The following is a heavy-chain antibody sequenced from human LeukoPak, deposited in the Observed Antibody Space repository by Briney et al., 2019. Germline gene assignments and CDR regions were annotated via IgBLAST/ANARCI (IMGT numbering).Heavy chain of an antibody. CDR3: ARGGTTVTTLRRYYNGMDV. J-gene: IGHJ6*02. V-gene: IGHV4-59*12. CDR2: IYYSGSS. D-gene: IGHD4-17*01. CDR1: GGSISSYY. Sequence: SETLSLTCTVSGGSISSYYWSWIRQPPGKGLEWIGYIYYSGSSNYNPSLKSRVTISVDTSKNQFSLKLSSVTAADTAVYYCARGGTTVTTLRRYYNGMDVWGQGTTVTVSS.